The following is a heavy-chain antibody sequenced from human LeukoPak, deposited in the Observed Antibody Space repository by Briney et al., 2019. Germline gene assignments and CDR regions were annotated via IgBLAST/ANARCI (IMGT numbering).Heavy chain of an antibody. CDR3: ARDLGYCSSTSCFLDAFDI. CDR1: GFTFSSYI. Sequence: PGGSLRLSCAASGFTFSSYIMNWVRQAPGKGLEWVSSISSSSSYIYYADSVKGRFTISRDNAKNSLYLQMNSLRAEDTAVYYCARDLGYCSSTSCFLDAFDIWGQGTMVTVSS. CDR2: ISSSSSYI. V-gene: IGHV3-21*01. J-gene: IGHJ3*02. D-gene: IGHD2-2*01.